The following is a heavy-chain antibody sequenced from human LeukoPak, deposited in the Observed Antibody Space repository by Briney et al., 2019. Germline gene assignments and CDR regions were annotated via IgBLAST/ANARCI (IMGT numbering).Heavy chain of an antibody. V-gene: IGHV3-66*01. CDR3: ARDPPYGSGSYYNGLAPKNYYYYYGMDV. CDR1: GFTFSSYS. J-gene: IGHJ6*02. CDR2: IYSGGST. D-gene: IGHD3-10*01. Sequence: PGGSLRLSCAASGFTFSSYSMNWVRQAPGKGLEWVSVIYSGGSTYYADSVKGRFTISRDNSKNTLYLQMNSLRAEDTAVYYCARDPPYGSGSYYNGLAPKNYYYYYGMDVWGQGTTVTVSS.